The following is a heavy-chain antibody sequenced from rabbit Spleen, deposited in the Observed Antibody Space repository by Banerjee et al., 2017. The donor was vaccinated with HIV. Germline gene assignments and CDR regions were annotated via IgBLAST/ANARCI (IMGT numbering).Heavy chain of an antibody. CDR2: IYAGSSGAT. J-gene: IGHJ6*01. V-gene: IGHV1S40*01. CDR3: ARDTGSSFSSYGMDL. D-gene: IGHD8-1*01. CDR1: GFEFTNNA. Sequence: QSLEESGGGLVKPEGSLALTCKASGFEFTNNALCWVRQAPGKGLEWIASIYAGSSGATYSATWAKGRFTISKTSSTTVTLQMTRLTAADTATYFCARDTGSSFSSYGMDLWAQGPWSPS.